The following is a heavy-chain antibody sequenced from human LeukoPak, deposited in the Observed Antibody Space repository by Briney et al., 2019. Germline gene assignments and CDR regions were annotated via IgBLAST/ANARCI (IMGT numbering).Heavy chain of an antibody. D-gene: IGHD4-11*01. CDR1: GSSFSGGYY. V-gene: IGHV4-38-2*01. CDR2: VYHIGTT. CDR3: VDLQPGGAFDV. Sequence: PSETLSLTCGVSGSSFSGGYYWGWVRQAPGKGLEWIGNVYHIGTTYINPPLRTRVSLSAATSKKQFFLTLKSVTAADTAVYFCVDLQPGGAFDVWGPGTVVTVSS. J-gene: IGHJ3*01.